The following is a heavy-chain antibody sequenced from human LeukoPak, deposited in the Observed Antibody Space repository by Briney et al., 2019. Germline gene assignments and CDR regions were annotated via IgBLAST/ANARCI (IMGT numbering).Heavy chain of an antibody. V-gene: IGHV1-46*01. CDR1: GYTFTYYY. CDR2: IYHSGGST. J-gene: IGHJ6*02. CDR3: ARGFLDIVATIATGYYYGMDV. D-gene: IGHD5-12*01. Sequence: SVQVSCKASGYTFTYYYMHWVRQAPGQGLEWVGIIYHSGGSTSYAQKCQSRVTMTRDTSTSTVYMELSSLRSDDTAVYCCARGFLDIVATIATGYYYGMDVWGQGTTVTVSS.